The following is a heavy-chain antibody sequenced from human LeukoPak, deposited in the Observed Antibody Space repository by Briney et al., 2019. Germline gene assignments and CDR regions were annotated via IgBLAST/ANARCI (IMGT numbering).Heavy chain of an antibody. CDR3: AKYYYDSSGYYYFDY. D-gene: IGHD3-22*01. J-gene: IGHJ4*02. V-gene: IGHV3-23*01. Sequence: GGSLRLSCAASGFTFSSYAMSWVRQAPGKGLEWVSAISGSGGSTYYADSVKGRFTISRDNSKNTLYLQMNSLRAEDTAVYYCAKYYYDSSGYYYFDYWGQGTLVTVSS. CDR2: ISGSGGST. CDR1: GFTFSSYA.